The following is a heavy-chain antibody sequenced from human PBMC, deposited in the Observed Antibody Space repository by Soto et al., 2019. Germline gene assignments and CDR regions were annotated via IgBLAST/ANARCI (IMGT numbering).Heavy chain of an antibody. Sequence: GGSLRLSCAASGFTFSSYAMSWVRQAPGKGLEWVSAISGSGGSTYYADPVKGRFTISRDNSKNTLYLQMNSLRAEDTAVYYCARGYSYGSEYGMDVWGQGTTVTSP. V-gene: IGHV3-23*01. CDR2: ISGSGGST. CDR3: ARGYSYGSEYGMDV. J-gene: IGHJ6*02. D-gene: IGHD5-18*01. CDR1: GFTFSSYA.